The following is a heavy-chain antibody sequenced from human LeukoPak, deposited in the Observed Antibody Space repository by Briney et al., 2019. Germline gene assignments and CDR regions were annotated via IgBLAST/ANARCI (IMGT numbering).Heavy chain of an antibody. V-gene: IGHV1-69*05. CDR1: GYTFTSYG. D-gene: IGHD6-19*01. CDR3: ASMGSGWYSHYYYYMDV. Sequence: SVKVSCKASGYTFTSYGISWVRQAPGQGLEWMGGIIPIFGTANYAQKFQGRVTITTDESTSTAYMELSSLRSEDTAVYYCASMGSGWYSHYYYYMDVWGKGTTVTVSS. CDR2: IIPIFGTA. J-gene: IGHJ6*03.